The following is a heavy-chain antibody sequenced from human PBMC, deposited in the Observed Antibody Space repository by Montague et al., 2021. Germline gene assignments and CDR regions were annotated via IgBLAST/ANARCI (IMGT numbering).Heavy chain of an antibody. Sequence: SLRPSCAASGFIFNNYVMNWARQAPGKGLEWVSGINGNSINIDYADSVKGRFTISRDNAKNSLYLQMNSLRAEDTAFYYCVKDTRDYYPDFWGQGILVTVSS. J-gene: IGHJ4*02. CDR2: INGNSINI. D-gene: IGHD3-3*01. V-gene: IGHV3-9*01. CDR3: VKDTRDYYPDF. CDR1: GFIFNNYV.